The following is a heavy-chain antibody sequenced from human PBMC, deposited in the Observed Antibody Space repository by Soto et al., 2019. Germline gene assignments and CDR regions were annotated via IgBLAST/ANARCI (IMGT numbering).Heavy chain of an antibody. Sequence: GGSLRLSCAASGFTFSNAWMSWVRQAPGKGLEWVGRTKSKTDGGTTDYAAPVKGRFTISRDDSKNTLYLQMNSLKTEDTAVYYCTTDVHTVGANRGDYWGQGTLVTVYS. D-gene: IGHD1-26*01. J-gene: IGHJ4*02. CDR2: TKSKTDGGTT. CDR3: TTDVHTVGANRGDY. V-gene: IGHV3-15*01. CDR1: GFTFSNAW.